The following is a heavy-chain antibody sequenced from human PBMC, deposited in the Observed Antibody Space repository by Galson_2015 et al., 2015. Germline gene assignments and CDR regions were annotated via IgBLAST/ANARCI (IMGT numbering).Heavy chain of an antibody. Sequence: SLRLSCAATGFTFSSYAMTWVRQAPGKGLEWVSGISGSGGSTNYADSVKGRFTISRDNSKNTVYLHVNSLRGEDTAVYYCASFCGSGTCAWSYGGYWGQGTLVTVSS. CDR2: ISGSGGST. J-gene: IGHJ4*02. V-gene: IGHV3-23*01. CDR1: GFTFSSYA. D-gene: IGHD1-26*01. CDR3: ASFCGSGTCAWSYGGY.